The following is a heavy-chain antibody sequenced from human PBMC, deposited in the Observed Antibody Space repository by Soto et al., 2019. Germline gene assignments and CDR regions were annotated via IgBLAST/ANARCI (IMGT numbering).Heavy chain of an antibody. CDR1: GFTFSSYG. Sequence: GGSLRLSCAASGFTFSSYGMRWVHQAPGKGLEWVAVISYDGSNKYYADSVKGRFTISRDNSKNTLYLQMNSLRAEDTAVYYCAKDLRARIAVAGTAFHYWGQGTLVTVSS. J-gene: IGHJ4*02. CDR2: ISYDGSNK. CDR3: AKDLRARIAVAGTAFHY. V-gene: IGHV3-30*18. D-gene: IGHD6-19*01.